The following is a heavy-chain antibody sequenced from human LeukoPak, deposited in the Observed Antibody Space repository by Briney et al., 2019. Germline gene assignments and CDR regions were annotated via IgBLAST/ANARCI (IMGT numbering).Heavy chain of an antibody. CDR3: AKARAAPSDFDY. CDR2: ISGSGGST. CDR1: GFTFSSYA. J-gene: IGHJ4*02. Sequence: GGSLRLSCAASGFTFSSYAMSWVRQAPGKGLEWVSAISGSGGSTYYADSVKGRFTISRDNSKNTLYLQMNGLTAEDTAVYYCAKARAAPSDFDYWGQGALVTVSS. V-gene: IGHV3-23*01. D-gene: IGHD6-13*01.